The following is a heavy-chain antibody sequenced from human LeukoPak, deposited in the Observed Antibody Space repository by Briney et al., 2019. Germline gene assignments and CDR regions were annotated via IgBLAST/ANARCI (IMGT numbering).Heavy chain of an antibody. D-gene: IGHD4-17*01. V-gene: IGHV3-48*03. CDR1: GFTFSSYE. J-gene: IGHJ4*02. Sequence: GGSLRLSCAASGFTFSSYEMNWVRQAPGKGLEWVSYISSSGSTIYYADSVKGRFTISRDNAKNSLYLQMNSLRAEDTAVYYCAKDWGNDYGDYRDYWGQGTLVTVSS. CDR3: AKDWGNDYGDYRDY. CDR2: ISSSGSTI.